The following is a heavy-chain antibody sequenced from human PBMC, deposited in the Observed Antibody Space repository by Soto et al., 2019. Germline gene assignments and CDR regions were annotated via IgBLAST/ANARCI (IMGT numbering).Heavy chain of an antibody. J-gene: IGHJ6*02. Sequence: QLQLAQSGADVKKAGSSVKVSCKASGGTLSNSAFSWVRQAPGQGLEWMGGIIPVFGIENYAQKFQDRTTITADETTSTAYMELRRMSSEDAAVYFCATGRILVVGSRAYYGMDVWGQGTTVTV. CDR3: ATGRILVVGSRAYYGMDV. CDR1: GGTLSNSA. CDR2: IIPVFGIE. D-gene: IGHD3-22*01. V-gene: IGHV1-69*19.